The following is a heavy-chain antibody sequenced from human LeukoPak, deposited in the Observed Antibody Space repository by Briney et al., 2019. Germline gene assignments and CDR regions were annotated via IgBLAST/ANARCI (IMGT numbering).Heavy chain of an antibody. Sequence: PSETLSLTCTVSGGSISSGSYYWSWIRQPAGEGLEWIGRIYTSGSTNYNPSLKSRVTISVDTSKNQFSLKLSSVTAADTAVYYCARGDDTGAYDYWGQGTLVTVSS. CDR3: ARGDDTGAYDY. CDR2: IYTSGST. J-gene: IGHJ4*02. V-gene: IGHV4-61*02. D-gene: IGHD1-1*01. CDR1: GGSISSGSYY.